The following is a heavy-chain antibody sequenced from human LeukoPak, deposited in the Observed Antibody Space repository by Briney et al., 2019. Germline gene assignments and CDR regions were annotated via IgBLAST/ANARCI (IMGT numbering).Heavy chain of an antibody. CDR2: ISYDGSNK. V-gene: IGHV3-30-3*01. Sequence: GGSLRLSCAASGFTFSSYAMHWVRQAPGKGLEWVAVISYDGSNKYYADSVKGRFTISRDNSKNTLYLQMNSLRAEDTAVYYCASGEAPIQQPHVGYWGQGTLVTVSS. D-gene: IGHD6-13*01. CDR1: GFTFSSYA. CDR3: ASGEAPIQQPHVGY. J-gene: IGHJ4*02.